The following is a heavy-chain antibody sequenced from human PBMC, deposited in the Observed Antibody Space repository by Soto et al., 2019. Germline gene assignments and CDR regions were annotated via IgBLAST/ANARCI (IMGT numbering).Heavy chain of an antibody. D-gene: IGHD3-9*01. J-gene: IGHJ3*02. CDR1: GYTFIGYY. V-gene: IGHV1-2*02. CDR2: INPNIGGT. CDR3: ARDSHYDILTGYSRNAFDI. Sequence: GASVKVSGKASGYTFIGYYMHWVRQAPGQGLEWMGWINPNIGGTNYAQKFQGRVTMTRDTSISTVYMELSRLRSDDTAVYYCARDSHYDILTGYSRNAFDIWGQGTVVTVSS.